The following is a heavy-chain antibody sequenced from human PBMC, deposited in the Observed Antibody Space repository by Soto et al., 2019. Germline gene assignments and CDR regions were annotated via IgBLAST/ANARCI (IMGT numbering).Heavy chain of an antibody. CDR1: GGIFNRYS. J-gene: IGHJ4*02. CDR2: IIPLFGIT. CDR3: ATFYGGDCTTTTCYGDFDY. Sequence: QVQLVQSGAEVKKPGSSVKVSCKASGGIFNRYSVSWVRQAPGQGLEWMVRIIPLFGITNYAQKFQGRVMITADKYTNTAYMEVNGLRSEDTALYYCATFYGGDCTTTTCYGDFDYWGQGTLVTVTS. V-gene: IGHV1-69*02. D-gene: IGHD2-8*01.